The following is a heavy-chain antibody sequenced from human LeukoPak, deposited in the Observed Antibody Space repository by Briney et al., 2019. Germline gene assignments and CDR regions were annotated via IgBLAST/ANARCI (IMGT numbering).Heavy chain of an antibody. D-gene: IGHD5-24*01. J-gene: IGHJ3*02. CDR2: INPSGGST. CDR1: GYTFTGYY. Sequence: ASVKVSCKTSGYTFTGYYMHWVRQAPGQGLEWMGIINPSGGSTSYAQKFQGRVTMTTDTSTRTSYMELRSLRSDDTAVYYCARGLQENLAWLQAFSAFDIWGQGTMVTISS. CDR3: ARGLQENLAWLQAFSAFDI. V-gene: IGHV1-46*01.